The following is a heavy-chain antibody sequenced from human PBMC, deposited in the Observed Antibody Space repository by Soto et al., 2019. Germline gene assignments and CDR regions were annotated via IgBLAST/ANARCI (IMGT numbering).Heavy chain of an antibody. V-gene: IGHV4-34*01. CDR2: INHSGST. D-gene: IGHD7-27*01. Sequence: QVQLQQWGAGLLKPSETLSLTCAVYGGSFSGYYWNWIRQPPGKGREWIGEINHSGSTNYNPSIKSRVTGSVDTSKKQCSLKLSSVTAADTAVYYWARGWGRIFDYWGQGTLVTVSS. J-gene: IGHJ4*02. CDR1: GGSFSGYY. CDR3: ARGWGRIFDY.